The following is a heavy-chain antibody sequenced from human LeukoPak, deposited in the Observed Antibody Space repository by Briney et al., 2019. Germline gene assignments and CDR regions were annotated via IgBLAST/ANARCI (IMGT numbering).Heavy chain of an antibody. D-gene: IGHD4/OR15-4a*01. V-gene: IGHV3-7*01. CDR3: ARPSVLGPDTDY. Sequence: SGGSLRLSCAASGFIFNNYWMTWVRQTPGKGLEWVASIEQDGSEKYYVDSVKGRSTISRDNAKNSLFLQMNSLRADDTAVYYCARPSVLGPDTDYWGRGTLVTVSS. CDR2: IEQDGSEK. J-gene: IGHJ4*02. CDR1: GFIFNNYW.